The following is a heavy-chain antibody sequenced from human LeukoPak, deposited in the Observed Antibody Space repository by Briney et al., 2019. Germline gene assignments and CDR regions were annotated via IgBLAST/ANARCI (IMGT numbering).Heavy chain of an antibody. J-gene: IGHJ4*02. V-gene: IGHV4-39*01. CDR3: ARHSPEEAFGGDLDY. CDR1: GGSISSSSYY. CDR2: IYYSGST. Sequence: SXXXXLTCTXSGGSISSSSYYWGWIRQPRGKGLEWIVSIYYSGSTYYNPSRKSRITISVKTTKNQFSLKLSSVAAADTAVYYCARHSPEEAFGGDLDYWGQGTLVTVSS. D-gene: IGHD3-16*01.